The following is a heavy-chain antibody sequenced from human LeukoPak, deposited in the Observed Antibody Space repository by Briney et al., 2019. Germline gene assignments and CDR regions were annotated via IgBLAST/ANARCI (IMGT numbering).Heavy chain of an antibody. CDR2: IIPIFGTA. V-gene: IGHV1-69*06. J-gene: IGHJ4*02. Sequence: SVKVSCKASGGTFSSYAISWVRQAPGQGLEWMGGIIPIFGTANYAQKFQGRVTITADKSTSTAYMELSSLRSEDTAVYYCARAYGYSGYDSNFDYWGQGTLVTVSS. CDR3: ARAYGYSGYDSNFDY. CDR1: GGTFSSYA. D-gene: IGHD5-12*01.